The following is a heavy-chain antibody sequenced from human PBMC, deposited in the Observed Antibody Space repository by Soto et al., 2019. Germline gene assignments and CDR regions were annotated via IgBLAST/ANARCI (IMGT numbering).Heavy chain of an antibody. CDR1: GYTFTSYG. CDR2: ISAYNGNT. CDR3: ARVPRIAVAGKKWFDP. V-gene: IGHV1-18*01. D-gene: IGHD6-19*01. Sequence: ASVKVSCKASGYTFTSYGISWVRQAPGQGLEWKGWISAYNGNTNYAQKLQGRVTMTTDTSTSTAYMELRSLRSDDTAVYYCARVPRIAVAGKKWFDPWGQGTLVTVSS. J-gene: IGHJ5*02.